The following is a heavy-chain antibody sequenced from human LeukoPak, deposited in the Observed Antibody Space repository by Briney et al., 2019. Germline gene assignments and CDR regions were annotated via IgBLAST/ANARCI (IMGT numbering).Heavy chain of an antibody. CDR3: ARDGRDSSGYPTEYYYYYMDV. CDR1: GYTFTSYY. V-gene: IGHV1-46*01. J-gene: IGHJ6*03. D-gene: IGHD3-22*01. CDR2: INPSGGST. Sequence: ASVKVSCKASGYTFTSYYMHWVRQAPGQGLEWMGIINPSGGSTSYAQKFQGRVTMTRDMSTSTDYMELSSLRSEDTAVYYCARDGRDSSGYPTEYYYYYMDVWGKGTTVTISS.